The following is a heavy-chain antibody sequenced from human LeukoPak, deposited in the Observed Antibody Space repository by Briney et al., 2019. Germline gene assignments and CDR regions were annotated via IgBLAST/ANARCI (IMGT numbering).Heavy chain of an antibody. D-gene: IGHD3-22*01. CDR1: GFTFSSYS. V-gene: IGHV3-21*06. Sequence: GGSLRLSCVVSGFTFSSYSMNWVRQAPGKGLEGVSSLSSASSYKYYADSVKGRFTISRDNAKNSLYLQMNSLRAEDTAVYYCARDLGQYYDTSDNWFDPWGRGTLVTVSS. J-gene: IGHJ5*02. CDR3: ARDLGQYYDTSDNWFDP. CDR2: LSSASSYK.